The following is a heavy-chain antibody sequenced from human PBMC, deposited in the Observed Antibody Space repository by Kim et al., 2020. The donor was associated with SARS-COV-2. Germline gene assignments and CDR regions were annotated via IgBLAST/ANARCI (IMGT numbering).Heavy chain of an antibody. D-gene: IGHD3-16*01. CDR3: AKEKYDYIVYYYYIDV. Sequence: GGSLRLSCAASGFTFSSYGMHWVRQAPGKGLEWVAVISYDGSNKYYADSVKGRFTISRDNSKNTLYLQMNSLRAEDTAVYYCAKEKYDYIVYYYYIDVWG. V-gene: IGHV3-30*18. J-gene: IGHJ6*03. CDR2: ISYDGSNK. CDR1: GFTFSSYG.